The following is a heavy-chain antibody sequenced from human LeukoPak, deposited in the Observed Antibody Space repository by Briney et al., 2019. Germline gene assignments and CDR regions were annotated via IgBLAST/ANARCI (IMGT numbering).Heavy chain of an antibody. Sequence: GESLRLSCAASGFTLSKFWVLWVAPAPAGGLERVSRINTDGTVTTYADSVKGRFTVSRDNADNTMFLQMNSVRDEDTAVYYCATKQWLAPPPDSWGQGTPVTVSS. J-gene: IGHJ4*02. D-gene: IGHD6-19*01. V-gene: IGHV3-74*01. CDR1: GFTLSKFW. CDR2: INTDGTVT. CDR3: ATKQWLAPPPDS.